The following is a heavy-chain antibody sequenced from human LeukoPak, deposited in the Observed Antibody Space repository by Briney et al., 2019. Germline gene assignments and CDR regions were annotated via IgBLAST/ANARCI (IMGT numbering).Heavy chain of an antibody. D-gene: IGHD3-9*01. CDR3: ARRVRDILTGYYPANVDY. CDR1: GDSISGNY. CDR2: IYYSGST. V-gene: IGHV4-59*08. Sequence: SETLSLTCTVSGDSISGNYWTWIRQPPGKGLEWIGYIYYSGSTNYNASLKSRVTISVDTSKNQFSLKPSSVTAADTAVYYCARRVRDILTGYYPANVDYWGQGTLVTVSS. J-gene: IGHJ4*02.